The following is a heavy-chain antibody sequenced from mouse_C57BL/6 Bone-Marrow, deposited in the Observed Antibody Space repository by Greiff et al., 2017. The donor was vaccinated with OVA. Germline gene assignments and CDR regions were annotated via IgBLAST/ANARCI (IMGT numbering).Heavy chain of an antibody. J-gene: IGHJ3*01. Sequence: QVQLQQPGAELVKPGASVKLSCKASGYTFTSYWMQWVKQRPGQGLEWIGEIDPSDSYTNYNQKFKGKAILTVDTASSTAYMQLSSLTSEDSAIYDCARNYPGAYWGQGTLVTVSA. D-gene: IGHD1-1*01. CDR1: GYTFTSYW. CDR2: IDPSDSYT. CDR3: ARNYPGAY. V-gene: IGHV1-50*01.